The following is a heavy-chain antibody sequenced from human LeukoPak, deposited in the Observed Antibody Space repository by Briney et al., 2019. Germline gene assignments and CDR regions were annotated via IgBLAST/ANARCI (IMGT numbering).Heavy chain of an antibody. J-gene: IGHJ4*01. CDR2: IKQDGSDK. CDR1: GFTFSRYW. D-gene: IGHD4-17*01. Sequence: PGGSLRLSCAASGFTFSRYWMSWVRQAPGKGLEWVANIKQDGSDKYYVDSVKGRFTISRDNAKTSLYLQMNSLRAEDTAVYYCARDGGFRDYGDFFFDYWGQEPWSPSPQ. V-gene: IGHV3-7*01. CDR3: ARDGGFRDYGDFFFDY.